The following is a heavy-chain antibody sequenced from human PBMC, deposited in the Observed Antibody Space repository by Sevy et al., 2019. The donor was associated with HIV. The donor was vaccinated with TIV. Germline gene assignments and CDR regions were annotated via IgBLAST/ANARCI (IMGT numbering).Heavy chain of an antibody. Sequence: KQSQTLSLTCAVSGYSISSGYYWGWIRQPPGKGLEWIGSIYHSGSTYYNPSLKSRVTISVDTSKNQFSLKLSSVTAADTAVYYCARQEEKWGGPFDIWGQGTMVTVSS. CDR3: ARQEEKWGGPFDI. D-gene: IGHD1-26*01. J-gene: IGHJ3*02. V-gene: IGHV4-38-2*01. CDR2: IYHSGST. CDR1: GYSISSGYY.